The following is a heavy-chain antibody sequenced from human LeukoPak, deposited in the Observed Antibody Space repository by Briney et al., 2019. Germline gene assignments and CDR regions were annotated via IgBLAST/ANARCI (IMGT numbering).Heavy chain of an antibody. CDR3: ARVVGYCSSTSCYPKDADYYYYGMDV. CDR2: IIPFFGTA. J-gene: IGHJ6*02. V-gene: IGHV1-69*13. CDR1: GYTFTGYY. D-gene: IGHD2-2*01. Sequence: ASVKVSCKASGYTFTGYYIHWVRQAPGQGLEWMGGIIPFFGTANYAQKFQGRVTITADESTSTAYMELSSLRSEDTAVYYCARVVGYCSSTSCYPKDADYYYYGMDVWGQGTTVTVSS.